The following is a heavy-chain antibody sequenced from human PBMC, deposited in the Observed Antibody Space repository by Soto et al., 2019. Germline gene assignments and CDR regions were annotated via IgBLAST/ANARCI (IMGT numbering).Heavy chain of an antibody. CDR3: AKWAVGFDY. CDR1: GFTFSSYW. Sequence: GGSLRLSCAASGFTFSSYWMHWVRQAPGKGLVWVSRINSDGSSTIYADSVKGRFTISRDNSKNTLYLQMNSLRAEDTAVYYCAKWAVGFDYWGQGTLVTVSS. D-gene: IGHD2-8*01. V-gene: IGHV3-74*01. J-gene: IGHJ4*02. CDR2: INSDGSST.